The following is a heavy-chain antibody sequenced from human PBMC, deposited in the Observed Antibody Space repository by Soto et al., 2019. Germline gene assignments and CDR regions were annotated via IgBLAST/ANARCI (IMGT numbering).Heavy chain of an antibody. CDR3: ATSNGFDP. CDR1: GGSISSRGYY. Sequence: SETLSLTCTVSGGSISSRGYYWGWIRQPPGRGLEWIGTIYYSGSTYYNPSLKSRVTISVDTSKNQFSLKLSSVTAADTAVYYCATSNGFDPWGQGTLVTAPQ. V-gene: IGHV4-39*01. J-gene: IGHJ5*02. CDR2: IYYSGST.